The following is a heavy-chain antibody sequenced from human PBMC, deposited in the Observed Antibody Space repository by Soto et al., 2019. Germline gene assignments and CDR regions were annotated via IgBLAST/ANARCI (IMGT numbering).Heavy chain of an antibody. J-gene: IGHJ4*01. D-gene: IGHD1-26*01. Sequence: QVQLVQSGAEVREPGASVKVSCKASGYSFTSLDINWVRQTTGQGLEWMGWMQPSSGRTGYAQKFQGRVSMTRDTTINAAYMELGSLTSEDAAFYYCARGVTAGVDYWGHGTLVTVSS. CDR1: GYSFTSLD. CDR2: MQPSSGRT. V-gene: IGHV1-8*01. CDR3: ARGVTAGVDY.